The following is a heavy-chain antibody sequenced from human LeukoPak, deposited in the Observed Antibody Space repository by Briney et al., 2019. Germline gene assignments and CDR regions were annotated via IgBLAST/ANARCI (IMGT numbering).Heavy chain of an antibody. CDR1: GFTFSSYE. Sequence: QSGGSVRLSCAASGFTFSSYEMNWVRQAPGKGLEWVSAISGSGGSTYYADSVKGRFTISRDNSKNTLYLQMNGLRAEDTAVYYCAKDRWGSFDYWGQGTLATVSS. CDR3: AKDRWGSFDY. V-gene: IGHV3-23*01. J-gene: IGHJ4*02. CDR2: ISGSGGST. D-gene: IGHD3-16*01.